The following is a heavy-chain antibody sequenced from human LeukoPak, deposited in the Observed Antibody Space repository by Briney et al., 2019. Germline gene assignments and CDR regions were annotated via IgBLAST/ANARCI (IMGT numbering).Heavy chain of an antibody. V-gene: IGHV4-38-2*01. CDR3: ASTRGTYIDY. D-gene: IGHD3-16*01. CDR1: GYSISRGYF. J-gene: IGHJ4*02. Sequence: SETLSLTCAVSGYSISRGYFWGWIRQSPGKGLEWIGSIFHSGSTSYNPSLKSRVTLSVDTSKNEFSLTLTSVTAADTAIYYCASTRGTYIDYWGQGTLVTVSS. CDR2: IFHSGST.